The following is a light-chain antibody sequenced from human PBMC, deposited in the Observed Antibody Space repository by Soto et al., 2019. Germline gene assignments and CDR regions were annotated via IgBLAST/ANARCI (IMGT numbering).Light chain of an antibody. J-gene: IGLJ1*01. CDR3: AACDDSLSGNYV. V-gene: IGLV1-47*01. CDR1: SSNIGSNY. Sequence: QPVMTQPPSASGTPGQMVTISCSGSSSNIGSNYVYWYQQLPGTAPKLLIYRNNQRPSGVPDRFSGSKSGTSASLAISGLRSEDEADYYCAACDDSLSGNYVLGTGTKVTAL. CDR2: RNN.